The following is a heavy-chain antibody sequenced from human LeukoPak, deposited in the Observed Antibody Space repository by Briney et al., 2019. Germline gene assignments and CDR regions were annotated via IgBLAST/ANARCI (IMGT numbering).Heavy chain of an antibody. D-gene: IGHD6-19*01. V-gene: IGHV3-30*18. J-gene: IGHJ4*02. CDR2: ISYDGSNK. CDR3: AKDLVGYSSGWYGLDY. Sequence: GGSLRLSCAASGFTFSSYGMHWVRQAPGKGLEWVAVISYDGSNKYYADSVKGRFTISRDNSKNTLYLQMNSLRAEDTAVYYCAKDLVGYSSGWYGLDYWGQGTLVTVSS. CDR1: GFTFSSYG.